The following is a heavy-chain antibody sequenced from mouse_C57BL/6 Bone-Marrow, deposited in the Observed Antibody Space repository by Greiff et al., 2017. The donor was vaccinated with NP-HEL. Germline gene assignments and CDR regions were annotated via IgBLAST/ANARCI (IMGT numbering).Heavy chain of an antibody. V-gene: IGHV14-4*01. D-gene: IGHD1-1*01. CDR2: IDPENGDT. CDR3: TTYYYGSSPSFYYAMDY. CDR1: GFNIKDDY. J-gene: IGHJ4*01. Sequence: DVHLVESGAELVRPGASVKLSCTASGFNIKDDYMHWVKQRPEQGLEWIGWIDPENGDTEYASKFQGKATITADTSSNTAYLQLSSLTSEDTAVYYCTTYYYGSSPSFYYAMDYWGQGTSVTVSS.